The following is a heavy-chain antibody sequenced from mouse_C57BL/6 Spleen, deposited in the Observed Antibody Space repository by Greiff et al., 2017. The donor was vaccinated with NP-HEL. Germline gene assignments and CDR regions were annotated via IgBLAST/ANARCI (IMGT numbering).Heavy chain of an antibody. CDR2: ISSGSSTI. J-gene: IGHJ1*03. Sequence: VQLKESGGGLVKPGGSLKLSCAASGFTFSDYGMHWVRQAPEKGLEWVAYISSGSSTIYYADTVKGRFTISRDNAKNTLFLQMTSLRSEDTAMYYCARCYYGSSYDYWYFDVWGTGTTVTVSS. V-gene: IGHV5-17*01. D-gene: IGHD1-1*01. CDR1: GFTFSDYG. CDR3: ARCYYGSSYDYWYFDV.